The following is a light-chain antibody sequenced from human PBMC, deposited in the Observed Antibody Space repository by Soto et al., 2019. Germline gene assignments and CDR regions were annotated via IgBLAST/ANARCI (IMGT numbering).Light chain of an antibody. Sequence: QSFLTQPPSVSGAPGQRVTISCTGSSSNIWACYDVHWYQQLPGTSPKLIIYGNTNRPSGFPDRFYGSKSGTSASLAITGLQAEDEDDYYCQAYDSRLXGYVFGTGTKVXV. V-gene: IGLV1-40*01. J-gene: IGLJ1*01. CDR3: QAYDSRLXGYV. CDR2: GNT. CDR1: SSNIWACYD.